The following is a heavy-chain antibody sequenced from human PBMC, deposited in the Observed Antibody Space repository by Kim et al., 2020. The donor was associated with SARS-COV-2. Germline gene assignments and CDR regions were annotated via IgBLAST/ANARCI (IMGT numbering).Heavy chain of an antibody. CDR2: INTNTGNP. D-gene: IGHD6-6*01. Sequence: ASVKVSCKASGYTFTSYAMNWVRQAPGQGLEWMGWINTNTGNPTYAQGFTGRFVFSLDTSVSTAYLQISSLKAEDTAVYYCARTRRDDSSSSFWYFDLWGRGTLVTVSS. CDR3: ARTRRDDSSSSFWYFDL. J-gene: IGHJ2*01. V-gene: IGHV7-4-1*02. CDR1: GYTFTSYA.